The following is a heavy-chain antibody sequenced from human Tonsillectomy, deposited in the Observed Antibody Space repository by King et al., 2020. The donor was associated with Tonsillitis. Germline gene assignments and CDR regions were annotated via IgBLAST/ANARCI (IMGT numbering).Heavy chain of an antibody. Sequence: VQLVESGGGLVQPGGSLRLSCAASGFTFSSYWMSWVRQTPGKGLEWVANINEEGSEQSYVDSVKGRFTISRDNAKNSLSLQMTSLRDEDTAVYYCTRDPAPWGWWGQGTLVTVSS. D-gene: IGHD3-16*01. CDR3: TRDPAPWGW. V-gene: IGHV3-7*01. J-gene: IGHJ4*02. CDR1: GFTFSSYW. CDR2: INEEGSEQ.